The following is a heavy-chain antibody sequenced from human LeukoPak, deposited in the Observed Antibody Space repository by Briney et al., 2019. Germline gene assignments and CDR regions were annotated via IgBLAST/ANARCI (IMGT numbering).Heavy chain of an antibody. V-gene: IGHV1-69*05. Sequence: GASVTVSCKASGGTFSSYAISWVRQAPGQGLEWMGGIIPIFGTANYAQKFQGRVTITTDESTSTAYMELSSLRSEDTAVYYCARDYDYVWGSYRYNPLGYWGQGTLDTVSS. J-gene: IGHJ4*02. CDR2: IIPIFGTA. D-gene: IGHD3-16*02. CDR1: GGTFSSYA. CDR3: ARDYDYVWGSYRYNPLGY.